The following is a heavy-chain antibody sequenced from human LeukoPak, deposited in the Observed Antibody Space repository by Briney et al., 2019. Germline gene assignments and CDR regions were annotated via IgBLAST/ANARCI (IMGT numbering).Heavy chain of an antibody. D-gene: IGHD2-21*02. CDR1: GFIFNNYG. CDR3: AKDWAPYCGGDCYFNY. CDR2: ISYDGSNK. J-gene: IGHJ4*02. Sequence: GGSLKLSCAASGFIFNNYGMHWVRQAPGKGLEWVAVISYDGSNKNYADSVKGRFTISRDSSKNTVYLQMNSLRVEDTAVYYCAKDWAPYCGGDCYFNYWGQGTLVTVSS. V-gene: IGHV3-30*18.